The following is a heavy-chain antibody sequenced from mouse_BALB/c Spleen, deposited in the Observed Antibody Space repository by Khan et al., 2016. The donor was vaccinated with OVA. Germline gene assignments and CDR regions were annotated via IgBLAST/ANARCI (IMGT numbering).Heavy chain of an antibody. CDR2: INPTSGYT. Sequence: QVQLKQSGAELAKPGASVKMSCKASGYTFTTYWMHWVKQRPGQGLEWIGYINPTSGYTDYNEKFKAKATLSADKSSSTASMQLSSLTSEDSAVYYCTRDRVDYWGQGTTLTVAS. J-gene: IGHJ2*01. CDR1: GYTFTTYW. V-gene: IGHV1-7*01. CDR3: TRDRVDY.